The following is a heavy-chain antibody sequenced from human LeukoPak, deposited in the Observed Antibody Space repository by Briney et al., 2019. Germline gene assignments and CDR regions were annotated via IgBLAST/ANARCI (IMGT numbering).Heavy chain of an antibody. J-gene: IGHJ5*02. D-gene: IGHD3-10*01. Sequence: SETLSLTCTVSGGSISSGSYYWRWIRQPAGKGLEWIGRIYTSGSTNYNPSLKSRVTISVDTSKNQFSLKLSSVTAADTAVYYCARGGSHWFDPWGQGTLVTVSS. V-gene: IGHV4-61*02. CDR3: ARGGSHWFDP. CDR1: GGSISSGSYY. CDR2: IYTSGST.